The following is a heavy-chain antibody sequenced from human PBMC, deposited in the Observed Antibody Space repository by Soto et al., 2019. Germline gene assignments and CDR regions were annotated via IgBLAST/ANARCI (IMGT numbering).Heavy chain of an antibody. CDR2: INHSGST. J-gene: IGHJ5*02. Sequence: PSETLSLTCAFYGGSFSGYYWSWIRQPPGKGLEWIGEINHSGSTNYNPSLKSRVTISVDTSKNQFSLKLSSVTAADTAVYYCARAVTGWFDPWGQGTLVTAPQ. D-gene: IGHD4-17*01. CDR1: GGSFSGYY. CDR3: ARAVTGWFDP. V-gene: IGHV4-34*01.